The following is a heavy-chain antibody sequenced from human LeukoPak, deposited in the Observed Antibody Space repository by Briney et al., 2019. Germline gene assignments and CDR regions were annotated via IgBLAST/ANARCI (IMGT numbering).Heavy chain of an antibody. CDR3: ARENTGCYREFDY. CDR1: GGSISSYY. J-gene: IGHJ4*02. CDR2: IYTGGST. V-gene: IGHV4-4*07. D-gene: IGHD1-26*01. Sequence: SQTLSLTCTVSGGSISSYYWSWIRQPAGKGLEWIGRIYTGGSTNYNPSLKSRVTMPVDSSNNQFSLKLSSVTAADTAVYYCARENTGCYREFDYCGQGTLVTVSS.